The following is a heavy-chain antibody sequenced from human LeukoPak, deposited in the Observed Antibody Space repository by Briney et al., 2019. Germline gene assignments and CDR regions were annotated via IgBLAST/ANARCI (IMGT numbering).Heavy chain of an antibody. D-gene: IGHD6-19*01. Sequence: QPGGSLRISCAASGFTSSNYWMSWVRQAPGKGLEWVANIKQDGSEKYYVDSVKGRFTISRDNAKNSLYLQMNSLRAEDTAVYYCARDRGSCGWYEFDYWGQGTLVTVSS. V-gene: IGHV3-7*01. J-gene: IGHJ4*02. CDR1: GFTSSNYW. CDR2: IKQDGSEK. CDR3: ARDRGSCGWYEFDY.